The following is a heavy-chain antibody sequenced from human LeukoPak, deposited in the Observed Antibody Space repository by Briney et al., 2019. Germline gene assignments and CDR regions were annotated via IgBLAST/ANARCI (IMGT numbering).Heavy chain of an antibody. J-gene: IGHJ4*02. CDR3: ARDFSTTYYDFWSGYSLYYFDY. CDR2: ISAYNGNT. V-gene: IGHV1-18*01. D-gene: IGHD3-3*01. CDR1: GYTFTSYG. Sequence: ASVKVSCKASGYTFTSYGISWVRQAPGQGLEWMGWISAYNGNTNYAQKLQGRVTMTTDTSTSTAYMELRSLRSDDTAVYYCARDFSTTYYDFWSGYSLYYFDYWGQGTLVTVSS.